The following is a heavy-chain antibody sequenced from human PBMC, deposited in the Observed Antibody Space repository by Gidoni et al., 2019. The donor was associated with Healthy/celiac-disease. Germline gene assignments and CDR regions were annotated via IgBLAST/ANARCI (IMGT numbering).Heavy chain of an antibody. CDR3: ARGQWLGL. D-gene: IGHD6-19*01. CDR1: GYTFTSAD. V-gene: IGHV1-8*01. CDR2: MNPSSGNT. J-gene: IGHJ4*02. Sequence: QVQLVQSGAEVNKPGASVLVSCKASGYTFTSADIHWVRQASGQGLEWMGWMNPSSGNTGYAQKFRGKFTMTRDTSISTAYMELSSLTSGDSAVYFCARGQWLGLWGQGTLVTVSS.